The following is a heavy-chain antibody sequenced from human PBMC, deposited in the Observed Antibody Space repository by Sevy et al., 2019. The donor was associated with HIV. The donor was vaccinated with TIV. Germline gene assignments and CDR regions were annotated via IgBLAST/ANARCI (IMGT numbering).Heavy chain of an antibody. Sequence: GGSLRLSCAASGFMFSSDSINWVRQAPGKGLEWVSSISSSSRYIYYADSVKGRFTISRDNAKNSLSLQMNSLRAEDTAVYYCAREGWGGAARPNYFDYWGQGTLVTVSS. CDR3: AREGWGGAARPNYFDY. CDR1: GFMFSSDS. J-gene: IGHJ4*02. V-gene: IGHV3-21*01. D-gene: IGHD6-6*01. CDR2: ISSSSRYI.